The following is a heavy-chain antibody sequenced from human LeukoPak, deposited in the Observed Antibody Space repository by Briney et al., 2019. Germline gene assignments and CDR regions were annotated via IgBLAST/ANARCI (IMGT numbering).Heavy chain of an antibody. Sequence: ASVKVSCKASGYTFTGYFMHWVRQAPGQGLEWMGLINPYSGDTIYAQNFQGRVTINRDTSISTAYMDLSRLRSDGTAVYYCAVYYYGSGSHYNSGTFDIWGQGTMVTVSS. J-gene: IGHJ3*02. CDR2: INPYSGDT. CDR1: GYTFTGYF. CDR3: AVYYYGSGSHYNSGTFDI. D-gene: IGHD3-10*01. V-gene: IGHV1-2*02.